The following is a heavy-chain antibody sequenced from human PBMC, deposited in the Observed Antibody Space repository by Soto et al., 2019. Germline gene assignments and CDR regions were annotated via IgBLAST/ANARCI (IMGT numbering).Heavy chain of an antibody. CDR2: TYYSGST. Sequence: QVQLQESGPGLVKPSQTLSLTCTVSGGSINSGGYSWSWIRQHPGKGPEWIGYTYYSGSTYYNPSLKGRVTKSVDKSKNQFSLKLSSVTAADTAVYYCARVVTDACDIWGQGTMVTVSS. CDR3: ARVVTDACDI. D-gene: IGHD2-21*01. V-gene: IGHV4-31*03. J-gene: IGHJ3*02. CDR1: GGSINSGGYS.